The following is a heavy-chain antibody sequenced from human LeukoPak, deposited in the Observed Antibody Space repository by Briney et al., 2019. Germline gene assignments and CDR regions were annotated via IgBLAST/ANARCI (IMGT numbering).Heavy chain of an antibody. V-gene: IGHV1-46*01. Sequence: ASVKVSCKATGYTFTSYYMHWVRQAPGQGLEWMGIINPSGGSTSYAQKFQGRVTVTRDTSTSTVYMELSSLRSEDTAVYYCAKDRRSYFSYGMDVWGQGTTVTASS. D-gene: IGHD1-26*01. CDR3: AKDRRSYFSYGMDV. CDR1: GYTFTSYY. CDR2: INPSGGST. J-gene: IGHJ6*02.